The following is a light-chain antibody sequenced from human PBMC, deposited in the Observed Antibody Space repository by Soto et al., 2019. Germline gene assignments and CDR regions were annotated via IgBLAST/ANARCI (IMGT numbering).Light chain of an antibody. Sequence: QSVLTLPASVSGSPGQSITISCTGTSSDVGGYNYVSWYQQHPGKAPKLMIFDVSNRPSGVSNRFSDSKSGNTASLTISGLQAEDEGDYYCCSYTSSSTLLGFGTGTKVTVL. CDR1: SSDVGGYNY. CDR3: CSYTSSSTLLG. J-gene: IGLJ1*01. V-gene: IGLV2-14*03. CDR2: DVS.